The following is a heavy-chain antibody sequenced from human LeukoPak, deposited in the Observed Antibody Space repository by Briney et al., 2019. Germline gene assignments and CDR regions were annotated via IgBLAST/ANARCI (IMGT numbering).Heavy chain of an antibody. CDR2: IKSDGSEE. V-gene: IGHV3-7*01. J-gene: IGHJ4*02. CDR3: ARGDLWLGH. CDR1: GFIFSSYW. Sequence: TGGSLRLSCATSGFIFSSYWMCWVRQAPGKGLEWVANIKSDGSEEYYGDSVKGRFTISRDNAKNSLYLQMNSPRVEDTAVYHCARGDLWLGHWGQGSLVTVSS. D-gene: IGHD3-10*01.